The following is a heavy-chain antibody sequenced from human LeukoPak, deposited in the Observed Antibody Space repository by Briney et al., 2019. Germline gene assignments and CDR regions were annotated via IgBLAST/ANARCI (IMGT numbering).Heavy chain of an antibody. V-gene: IGHV5-51*01. Sequence: ESPKIYLKCSGYSFTSYWIGWVRQMPGEGLEWMGIIYFGVSNTRYSPSFQGQVPISAEKSISTAYLQWSSLKASDTAMYYCARWVYGDYPPSCYFYGMDVWGQGTTVTVSS. D-gene: IGHD4-17*01. J-gene: IGHJ6*02. CDR2: IYFGVSNT. CDR3: ARWVYGDYPPSCYFYGMDV. CDR1: GYSFTSYW.